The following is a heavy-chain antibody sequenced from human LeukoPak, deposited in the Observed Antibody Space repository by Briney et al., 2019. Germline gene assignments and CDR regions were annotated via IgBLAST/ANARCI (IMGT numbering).Heavy chain of an antibody. Sequence: ASVKVSCKASGYTFTSYYMHWVRQAPGQGLEWMGIINPSGGTTSYTQKFQGRVTMTRDTSTSTVYMELSSLRSEDTAVYYCAREEDGGTFDYWGQGTLVTVSS. J-gene: IGHJ4*02. CDR3: AREEDGGTFDY. CDR2: INPSGGTT. D-gene: IGHD3-16*01. CDR1: GYTFTSYY. V-gene: IGHV1-46*01.